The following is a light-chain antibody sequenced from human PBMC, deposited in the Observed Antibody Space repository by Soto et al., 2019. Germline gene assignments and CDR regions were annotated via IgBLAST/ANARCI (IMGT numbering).Light chain of an antibody. Sequence: IVMTQSPATLSVSPGERATLSCRASQSVSSNVAWYQQIPGQTPRLLIYGASTRATTIPVRFSGSGSGTESTLPIRSLQSEDFAVYYCHQYDDGPYTFGQGTKVDIK. CDR2: GAS. J-gene: IGKJ2*01. V-gene: IGKV3-15*01. CDR1: QSVSSN. CDR3: HQYDDGPYT.